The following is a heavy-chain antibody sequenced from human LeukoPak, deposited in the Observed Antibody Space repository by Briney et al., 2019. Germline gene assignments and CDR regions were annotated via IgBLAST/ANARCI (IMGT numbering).Heavy chain of an antibody. CDR3: TRDRGGSPTDVFDY. CDR2: ITDVGDI. CDR1: GFTFSSYA. J-gene: IGHJ4*02. V-gene: IGHV3-23*01. Sequence: GGSLRLSCAASGFTFSSYAMSWVRQAPGKGLEWVSTITDVGDIFYTYSVRGRFTISRDNSKNTVYMQMDGLRAEDTAVYYCTRDRGGSPTDVFDYWGQGTLVTVSS. D-gene: IGHD2-15*01.